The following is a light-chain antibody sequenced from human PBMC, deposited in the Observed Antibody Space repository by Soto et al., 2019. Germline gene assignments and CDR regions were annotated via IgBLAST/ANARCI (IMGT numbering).Light chain of an antibody. CDR3: KQYYSTPWT. CDR2: WAS. V-gene: IGKV4-1*01. CDR1: QSVLYSSNNKNY. J-gene: IGKJ1*01. Sequence: DIVMTQSPDSLAVSLGERATINCKSSQSVLYSSNNKNYLAWYQQKPGQPPKLLIYWASTRESGVPDRLSGSGSGTDFTLTISSLQAEDVAVYYCKQYYSTPWTFGQGTKVDIK.